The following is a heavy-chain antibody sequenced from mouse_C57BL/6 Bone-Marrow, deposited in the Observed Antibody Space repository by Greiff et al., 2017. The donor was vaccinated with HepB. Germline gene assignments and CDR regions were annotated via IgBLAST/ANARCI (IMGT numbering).Heavy chain of an antibody. CDR1: GYTFTSYW. V-gene: IGHV1-55*01. J-gene: IGHJ3*01. D-gene: IGHD3-1*01. CDR2: IYPGSGST. CDR3: ARGGVGSY. Sequence: QVQLKESGAELVKPGASVKMSCKASGYTFTSYWLTWVKQRPGQGLEWIGDIYPGSGSTNYNEKFKSKATLTVDTSSSSAYMQLSSLTAEVSAVYYCARGGVGSYWGQGTLVTVSA.